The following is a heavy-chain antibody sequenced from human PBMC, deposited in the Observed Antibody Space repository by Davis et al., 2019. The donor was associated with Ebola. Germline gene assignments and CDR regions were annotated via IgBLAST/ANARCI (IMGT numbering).Heavy chain of an antibody. CDR2: IIPMFRSP. J-gene: IGHJ5*02. Sequence: SVKVSCKASGGTFSSFAVSWVRQVPGRGLEWMGGIIPMFRSPNYAQRFLDRVTITADESTKTVYMEMRSLRPEDTAVYFCARGQTGFYFDSSDSPSWFDPWGQGTLVTVSS. V-gene: IGHV1-69*13. D-gene: IGHD3-9*01. CDR3: ARGQTGFYFDSSDSPSWFDP. CDR1: GGTFSSFA.